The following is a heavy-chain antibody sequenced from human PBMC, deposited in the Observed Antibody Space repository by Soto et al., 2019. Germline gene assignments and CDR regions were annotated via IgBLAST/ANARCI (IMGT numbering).Heavy chain of an antibody. V-gene: IGHV4-39*01. CDR2: IYYSGST. CDR1: GGSISSSSYY. D-gene: IGHD2-2*01. CDR3: ARHIVVVPAAMLTLNWFDP. J-gene: IGHJ5*02. Sequence: SETLSLTCTVSGGSISSSSYYWGWIRQPPGKGLEWIGSIYYSGSTYYNPSLKSRVTISVDTSKNQFSLKLSSVTAADTAVYYCARHIVVVPAAMLTLNWFDPWGQGTLVTVSS.